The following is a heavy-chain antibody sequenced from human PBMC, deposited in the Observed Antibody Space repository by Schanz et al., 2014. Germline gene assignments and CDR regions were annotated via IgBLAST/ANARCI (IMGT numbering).Heavy chain of an antibody. J-gene: IGHJ4*02. Sequence: EVQLVESGGGLVQPGGSLRLSCAGSGFTFSSYAMSWVRQTPGKGLEWVSVISGSGVTIYYADSVKGRFTISRDNSKNTLYLQMNSLRAEDTAVYYCAKDHAGSDILTALGNWGQGTLVTVSS. V-gene: IGHV3-23*04. CDR3: AKDHAGSDILTALGN. CDR2: ISGSGVTI. D-gene: IGHD3-9*01. CDR1: GFTFSSYA.